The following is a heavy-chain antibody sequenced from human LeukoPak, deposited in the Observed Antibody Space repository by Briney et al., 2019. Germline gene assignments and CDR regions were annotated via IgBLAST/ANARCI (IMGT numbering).Heavy chain of an antibody. D-gene: IGHD6-6*01. CDR2: IHNSGST. CDR1: GGSISSSAYH. CDR3: ARGVIAARPAFDY. Sequence: SETLSLTCTVSGGSISSSAYHWGWIRQPPGKGLEWIGSIHNSGSTYYNPSLKSRVTISVDTSKNQFSLKLSSVTAADTAVYYCARGVIAARPAFDYWGQGTLVTVSS. V-gene: IGHV4-39*07. J-gene: IGHJ4*02.